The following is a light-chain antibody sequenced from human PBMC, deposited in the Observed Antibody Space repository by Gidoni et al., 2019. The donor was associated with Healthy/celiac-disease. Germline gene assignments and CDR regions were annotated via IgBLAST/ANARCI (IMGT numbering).Light chain of an antibody. CDR2: CAS. CDR1: QSVSSSY. Sequence: EIVLTQSPGTLSLSPGERATLSCRASQSVSSSYLAWYQQKPGQAPRLLIYCASSRATGIPDRFSGSGSGTDFTLTISRLEPEDFAVYYCQQYGSSPPITFXQXTRLEIK. CDR3: QQYGSSPPIT. J-gene: IGKJ5*01. V-gene: IGKV3-20*01.